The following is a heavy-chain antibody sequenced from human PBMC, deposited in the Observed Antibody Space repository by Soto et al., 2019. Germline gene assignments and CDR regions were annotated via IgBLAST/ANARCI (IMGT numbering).Heavy chain of an antibody. J-gene: IGHJ5*02. CDR2: IYYSGST. CDR1: GGSISSSSYY. D-gene: IGHD6-13*01. Sequence: KPSETLSLTCTVSGGSISSSSYYWGWIRQPPGKGLEWIGSIYYSGSTYYNPSLKSRVTISVDTSKNQFSLKLSSVTAADTAVYYCARHMAFLGIAAVFPTLTHNWFDPWGQGTLVTVSS. CDR3: ARHMAFLGIAAVFPTLTHNWFDP. V-gene: IGHV4-39*01.